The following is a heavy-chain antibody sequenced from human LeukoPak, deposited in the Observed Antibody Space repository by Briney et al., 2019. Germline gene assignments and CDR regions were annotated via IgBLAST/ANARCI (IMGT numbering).Heavy chain of an antibody. CDR3: ARFGVDYDMDV. D-gene: IGHD3-16*01. Sequence: SETLSLTCTVSGGSISSHCWSWIRQPPGKGLEWIGYIYYSGSTNYNPSLKSRVTISVDTSKNQFSLKLSSVTAADTAVYYCARFGVDYDMDVWGQGTTVTVSS. CDR1: GGSISSHC. J-gene: IGHJ6*02. CDR2: IYYSGST. V-gene: IGHV4-59*11.